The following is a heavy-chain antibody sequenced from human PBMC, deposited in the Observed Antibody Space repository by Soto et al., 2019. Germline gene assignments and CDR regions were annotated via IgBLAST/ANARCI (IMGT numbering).Heavy chain of an antibody. CDR2: INAGNGNT. J-gene: IGHJ4*02. CDR3: AIPGYYYYDSSGYPRH. CDR1: GYTFTSYA. Sequence: ASVKVSCKASGYTFTSYAMHWVRQAPGQRLEWMGWINAGNGNTKYSQKFQGRVTITRDTSASTAYMELSSLRSEDTAVYYCAIPGYYYYDSSGYPRHWGQGTLVTVSS. D-gene: IGHD3-22*01. V-gene: IGHV1-3*01.